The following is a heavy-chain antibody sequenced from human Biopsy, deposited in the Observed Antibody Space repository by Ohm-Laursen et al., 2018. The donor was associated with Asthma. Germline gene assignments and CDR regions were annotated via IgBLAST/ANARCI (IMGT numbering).Heavy chain of an antibody. J-gene: IGHJ4*02. CDR3: ARGSEYVRSGGALDY. D-gene: IGHD2-15*01. Sequence: SVKVSCKASGDSFSNYAISWVRQAPGQGLEWMGGLIPVLGTPDHAQMFEGRVTITADESTSTAYMELSSLSSEDTALYYCARGSEYVRSGGALDYWGQGTLVTVSS. CDR1: GDSFSNYA. V-gene: IGHV1-69*13. CDR2: LIPVLGTP.